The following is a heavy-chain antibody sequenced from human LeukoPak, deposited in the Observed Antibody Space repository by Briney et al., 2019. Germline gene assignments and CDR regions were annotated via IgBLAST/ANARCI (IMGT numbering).Heavy chain of an antibody. Sequence: GGSLRLSCAASGFTFSNYGMHWVRQAPNKGLEWVAVIWYDGSNKYYADSVKGRFTISRDNSKNTLYLQMNSLRAEDTAVYYCARGNYDSSCYEDYWGQGTLVTVSS. CDR2: IWYDGSNK. V-gene: IGHV3-33*01. J-gene: IGHJ4*02. CDR3: ARGNYDSSCYEDY. CDR1: GFTFSNYG. D-gene: IGHD3-22*01.